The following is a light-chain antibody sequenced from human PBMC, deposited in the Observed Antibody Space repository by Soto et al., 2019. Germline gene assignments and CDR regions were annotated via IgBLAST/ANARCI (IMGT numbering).Light chain of an antibody. CDR1: QSISSY. CDR3: QQLHGYPIT. Sequence: DIQMTQSPSSLSAPVGDRVTITCRASQSISSYLNWYQQKPGKAPKLLIYAASNFQSGVPSRFSGSGSGTHFTLTISSLQPEDFATYYCQQLHGYPITFGQGTRLEIK. V-gene: IGKV1-39*01. J-gene: IGKJ5*01. CDR2: AAS.